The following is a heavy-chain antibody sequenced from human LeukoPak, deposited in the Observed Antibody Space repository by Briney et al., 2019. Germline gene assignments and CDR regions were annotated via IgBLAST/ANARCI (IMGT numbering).Heavy chain of an antibody. D-gene: IGHD3-22*01. CDR1: GFTFSNYW. CDR2: IKDDGSST. Sequence: GGSLRLSCAASGFTFSNYWMYWVRQGPGKGLVWVSRIKDDGSSTTSADSVKGRFTISRDNAKNTLYLQMNTLRAEDTALYYCARARHYYDSRGYFYWFDYWGQGALVTVSS. V-gene: IGHV3-74*01. J-gene: IGHJ4*02. CDR3: ARARHYYDSRGYFYWFDY.